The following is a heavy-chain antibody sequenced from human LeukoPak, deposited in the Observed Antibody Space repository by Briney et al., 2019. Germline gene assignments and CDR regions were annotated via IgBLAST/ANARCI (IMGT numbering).Heavy chain of an antibody. D-gene: IGHD5-24*01. CDR1: GFTFSSHG. J-gene: IGHJ4*02. CDR2: ISPSADIT. CDR3: AKDDAWLQFSD. V-gene: IGHV3-23*01. Sequence: GGSLRLSCAASGFTFSSHGMNWVRQAPGKGLEWISGISPSADITYYADSVKGRFTISRDNSENTVYLHMSSLRAGDTAVYFCAKDDAWLQFSDWGQGTLVTVSS.